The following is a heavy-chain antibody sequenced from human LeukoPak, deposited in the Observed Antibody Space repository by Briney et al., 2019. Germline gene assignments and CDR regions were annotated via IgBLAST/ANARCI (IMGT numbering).Heavy chain of an antibody. J-gene: IGHJ5*02. D-gene: IGHD6-13*01. CDR3: ARRGSSSPPIGDGSEDNNWFDP. Sequence: KTSETLSLTCTVSGGSISSGSYYWGWIRQLPGKGLEWIGSIYYSGSTYYNPSLKSRVTISVDTSKNQFSLKLSSVTAADTAVYYCARRGSSSPPIGDGSEDNNWFDPWGQGTLVTVSS. CDR1: GGSISSGSYY. CDR2: IYYSGST. V-gene: IGHV4-39*01.